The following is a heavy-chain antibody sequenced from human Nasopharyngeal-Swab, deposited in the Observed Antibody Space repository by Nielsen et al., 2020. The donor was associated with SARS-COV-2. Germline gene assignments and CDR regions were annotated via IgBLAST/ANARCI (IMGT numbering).Heavy chain of an antibody. CDR2: IWYDGSNK. J-gene: IGHJ4*02. CDR1: GFTFSSYG. CDR3: AGEEMVGQWLERGY. V-gene: IGHV3-33*01. Sequence: GGSLRLSCAASGFTFSSYGMHWVRQAPGKGLEWVAVIWYDGSNKYYADSVKGRFTISRDNSKNRLYLQMNRLGAEGTAVYYCAGEEMVGQWLERGYWVQGTLVTVSS. D-gene: IGHD6-19*01.